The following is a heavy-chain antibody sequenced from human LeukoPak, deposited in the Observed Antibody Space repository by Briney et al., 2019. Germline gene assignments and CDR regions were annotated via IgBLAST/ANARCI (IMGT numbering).Heavy chain of an antibody. J-gene: IGHJ5*02. D-gene: IGHD3-3*01. CDR1: GYTFTSYG. CDR2: ISAYNGNT. Sequence: GASVKVSCKASGYTFTSYGISWVRQAPGQGLEWMGWISAYNGNTNYAQKLQGRVTMTTDTSTSTAYMELRSLRSDDTAVYYCARGTYDFWSGYNWFDPWGQGTLVTVSS. V-gene: IGHV1-18*01. CDR3: ARGTYDFWSGYNWFDP.